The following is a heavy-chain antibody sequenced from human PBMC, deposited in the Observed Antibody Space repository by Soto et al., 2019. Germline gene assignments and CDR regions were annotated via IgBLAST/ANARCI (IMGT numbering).Heavy chain of an antibody. D-gene: IGHD3-16*01. CDR1: GFTFSSYA. V-gene: IGHV3-30-3*01. J-gene: IGHJ3*02. Sequence: QVQLVESGGGVVQPGRSLRLSCAASGFTFSSYAMHWVRQAPGKGLEWVAVISYDGSNKYYADSVKGRFTISRDNSKNTLYLQMNSLRAEDTAVYYCARDSVSQLGFGAFDIWGQGTMVTVSS. CDR2: ISYDGSNK. CDR3: ARDSVSQLGFGAFDI.